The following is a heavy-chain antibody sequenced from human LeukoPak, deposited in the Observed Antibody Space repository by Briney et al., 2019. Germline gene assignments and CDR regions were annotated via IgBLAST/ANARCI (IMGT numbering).Heavy chain of an antibody. V-gene: IGHV3-30*04. CDR1: GFTFSSYA. CDR3: ARDPSFDIAVAGDAFDI. CDR2: ISYDGSNK. J-gene: IGHJ3*02. Sequence: PGGSLRLSCAASGFTFSSYAMHWVRQAPGKGLEWVAVISYDGSNKYYADSVKGRFTISRDNSKNTLYLQMNSLRAEDTVVYYCARDPSFDIAVAGDAFDIWGQGTMVTVSS. D-gene: IGHD6-19*01.